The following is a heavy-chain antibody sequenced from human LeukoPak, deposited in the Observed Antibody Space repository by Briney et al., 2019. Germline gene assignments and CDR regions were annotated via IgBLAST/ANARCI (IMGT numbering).Heavy chain of an antibody. D-gene: IGHD3-10*01. V-gene: IGHV4-34*01. Sequence: SETLSLTCAVYGESFSGHYWTWIRQPPGRGLDWIGEINHSGSTTSNPPLNNRVTISVDTSKNQFSLKLTSVTAADTAVYCARPRYGSGSLDSWGQGTLVTVSS. CDR2: INHSGST. CDR1: GESFSGHY. CDR3: ARPRYGSGSLDS. J-gene: IGHJ4*02.